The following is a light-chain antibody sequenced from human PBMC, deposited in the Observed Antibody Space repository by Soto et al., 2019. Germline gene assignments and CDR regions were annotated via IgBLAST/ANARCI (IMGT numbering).Light chain of an antibody. CDR2: DAS. Sequence: DIQMTPSPSSLSASVGDRVTITCQASQDISNYLNWYQQKPGKAPKLLIYDASSLETGVTSRFSGSGSGTDFTFTISSLQPEDIATYYCQPYDNLPPTFGQGTKVESK. CDR3: QPYDNLPPT. V-gene: IGKV1-33*01. CDR1: QDISNY. J-gene: IGKJ1*01.